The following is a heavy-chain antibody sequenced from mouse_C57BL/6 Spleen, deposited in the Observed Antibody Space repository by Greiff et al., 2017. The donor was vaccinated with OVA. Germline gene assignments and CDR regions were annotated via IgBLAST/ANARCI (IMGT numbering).Heavy chain of an antibody. V-gene: IGHV5-4*01. D-gene: IGHD4-1*01. Sequence: DVQLVESGGGLVKPGGSLKLSCAASGFTFSSYAMSWVRQTPEKRLEWVATISDGGSYTYYPDNVKGRFTISRDNAKNNLYLQMSHLKSEDTAMYYCARDRLGLDYWGQGTTLTVSS. CDR3: ARDRLGLDY. CDR1: GFTFSSYA. J-gene: IGHJ2*01. CDR2: ISDGGSYT.